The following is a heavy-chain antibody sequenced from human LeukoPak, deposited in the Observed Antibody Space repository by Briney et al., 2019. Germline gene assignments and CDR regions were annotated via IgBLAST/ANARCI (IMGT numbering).Heavy chain of an antibody. J-gene: IGHJ4*02. CDR3: ARDFASGDSEDNDY. CDR1: RGTFSSYA. Sequence: SVKLSCKASRGTFSSYAISWVRQAPGQGLEWMGRIIPIFGTANYAQTLQGRVTITTDESTNTAYMELNSLRSEDTAVYYCARDFASGDSEDNDYWGQGTLVTVSS. CDR2: IIPIFGTA. D-gene: IGHD2-21*01. V-gene: IGHV1-69*05.